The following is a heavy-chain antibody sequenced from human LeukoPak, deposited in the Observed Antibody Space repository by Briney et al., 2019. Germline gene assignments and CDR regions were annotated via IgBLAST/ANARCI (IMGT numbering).Heavy chain of an antibody. J-gene: IGHJ4*02. Sequence: SVKVSCKASGGTFSSYTISWVRQAPGQGLEWMGRIIPILGIANYAQKFQGRVTITADKSTSTAYMELSSLRSEDTAVYYCARGSYYYDSSGYPALYYFDYWGQGTLVTVPS. CDR1: GGTFSSYT. V-gene: IGHV1-69*02. D-gene: IGHD3-22*01. CDR3: ARGSYYYDSSGYPALYYFDY. CDR2: IIPILGIA.